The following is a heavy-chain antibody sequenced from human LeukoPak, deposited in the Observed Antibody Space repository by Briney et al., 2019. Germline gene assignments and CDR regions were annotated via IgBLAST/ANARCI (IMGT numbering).Heavy chain of an antibody. D-gene: IGHD3-3*01. CDR3: ARDRAYYDFWSVYYDY. Sequence: GGSLRLSCAASGFTFSSYAMHWVRQAPGKGLEWVAIVSHDGNNIHYAESVKGRFTVSRDNSKNRLYLQMDSLRAEDTAIYYCARDRAYYDFWSVYYDYWGQGTQVTVAS. V-gene: IGHV3-30*04. CDR1: GFTFSSYA. CDR2: VSHDGNNI. J-gene: IGHJ4*02.